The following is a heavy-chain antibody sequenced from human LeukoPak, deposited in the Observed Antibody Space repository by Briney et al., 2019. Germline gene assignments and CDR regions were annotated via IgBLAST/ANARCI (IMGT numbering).Heavy chain of an antibody. CDR2: IWYDASNK. CDR3: ARDRLTYYYDSSGGQAFDI. J-gene: IGHJ3*02. V-gene: IGHV3-33*01. CDR1: GFTFSSYG. D-gene: IGHD3-22*01. Sequence: PGGSLRLSCAASGFTFSSYGMHWVRQAPGKGLEWAAVIWYDASNKYYADSVKGRFTISRDNSKNTLYLQMNSLRAEDTAVYYCARDRLTYYYDSSGGQAFDIWGQGTMVTVSS.